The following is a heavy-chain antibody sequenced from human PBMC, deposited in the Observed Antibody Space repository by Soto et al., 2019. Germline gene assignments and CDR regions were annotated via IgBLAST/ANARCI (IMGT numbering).Heavy chain of an antibody. Sequence: SETLSLTCAVSGGSISSTDHFWGWIRQPPGKGLEWIGSIYYSGSTYYNPSLKSRVAMSVDTSKNQFSLNLSSVTAADTAVYYCARVTGYCSSTSCYVEAPPQVWFDPWGQGTLVTVSS. J-gene: IGHJ5*02. D-gene: IGHD2-2*01. V-gene: IGHV4-39*07. CDR2: IYYSGST. CDR1: GGSISSTDHF. CDR3: ARVTGYCSSTSCYVEAPPQVWFDP.